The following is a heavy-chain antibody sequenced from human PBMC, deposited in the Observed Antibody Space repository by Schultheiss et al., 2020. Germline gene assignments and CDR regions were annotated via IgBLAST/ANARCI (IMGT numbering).Heavy chain of an antibody. CDR2: INHSGST. CDR1: GGSISSGDYY. V-gene: IGHV4-61*08. CDR3: ARDRLGEYFDY. D-gene: IGHD3-16*01. J-gene: IGHJ4*02. Sequence: SETLSLTCTVSGGSISSGDYYWSWIRQTPGKGLEWIGEINHSGSTNYNPSLKSRVTISVDTSKNQFSLKLRSVTAADTAVYYCARDRLGEYFDYRGQGTMVTVSS.